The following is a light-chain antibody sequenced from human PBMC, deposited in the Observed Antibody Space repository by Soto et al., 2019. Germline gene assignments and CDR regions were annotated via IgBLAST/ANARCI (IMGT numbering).Light chain of an antibody. Sequence: QSALTQPASVSGSPGQSITNSCTGTSSDVGTYKYVSWYQQLPDKAPKLMIYDVSNRPSGISSRFSGSKSGNTASLTISGLQAEDEADYYCSSYTTTSSYAFGTGTKLTVL. CDR2: DVS. V-gene: IGLV2-14*03. CDR3: SSYTTTSSYA. CDR1: SSDVGTYKY. J-gene: IGLJ1*01.